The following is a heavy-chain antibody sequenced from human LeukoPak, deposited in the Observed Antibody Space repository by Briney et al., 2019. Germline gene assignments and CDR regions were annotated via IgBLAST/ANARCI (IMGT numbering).Heavy chain of an antibody. CDR3: ASAHYCSSTSCQPQAIDY. Sequence: SVKVSCKASGGTFSSYAISWVRRAPGQGLEWMGGIIPIFGTANYAQKFQGRVTITADESTSTAYMELSSLRSEDTAVYYCASAHYCSSTSCQPQAIDYWGQGTLVTVSS. CDR2: IIPIFGTA. D-gene: IGHD2-2*01. J-gene: IGHJ4*02. V-gene: IGHV1-69*01. CDR1: GGTFSSYA.